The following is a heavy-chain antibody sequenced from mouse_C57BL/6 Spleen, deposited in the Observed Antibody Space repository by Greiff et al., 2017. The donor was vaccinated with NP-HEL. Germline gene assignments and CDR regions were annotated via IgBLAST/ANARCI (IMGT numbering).Heavy chain of an antibody. Sequence: QVQLQQSGAELVKPGASVKLSCKASGYTFTSYWMHWVKQRPGRGLEWLGRIDPNRGGTKYNEKFKSKATLTVDKPSSTAYMQLSSLTSEDSAVYYCALTGTSWFAYWGQGTLVTVSA. D-gene: IGHD4-1*01. CDR2: IDPNRGGT. CDR3: ALTGTSWFAY. V-gene: IGHV1-72*01. CDR1: GYTFTSYW. J-gene: IGHJ3*01.